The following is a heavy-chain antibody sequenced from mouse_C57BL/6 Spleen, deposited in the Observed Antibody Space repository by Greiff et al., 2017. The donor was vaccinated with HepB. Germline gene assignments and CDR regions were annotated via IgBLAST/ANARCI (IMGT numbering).Heavy chain of an antibody. CDR1: GYTFTDYE. D-gene: IGHD1-1*01. CDR2: IDPETGGT. CDR3: TRRTTVAYFDY. V-gene: IGHV1-15*01. Sequence: QVQLQQSGAELVRPGASVTLSCKASGYTFTDYEMHWVKQTPVHGLEWIGAIDPETGGTAYNQKFKGKAILTADKSSSTAYMELRSLTSEDSAVYYCTRRTTVAYFDYWGQGTTLTVSS. J-gene: IGHJ2*01.